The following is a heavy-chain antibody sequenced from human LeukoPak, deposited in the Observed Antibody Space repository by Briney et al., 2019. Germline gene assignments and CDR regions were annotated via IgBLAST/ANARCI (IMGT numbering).Heavy chain of an antibody. J-gene: IGHJ4*02. CDR1: GYSFTSYW. D-gene: IGHD2-2*01. V-gene: IGHV5-10-1*01. Sequence: GESLKISCKGSGYSFTSYWISWVRQMPGKGLEWMGRIDPSDSYTNYSPSFQGHVTISADKSITTAYLQWSSLKASDTAMYYCARLRSTSVLFDYWGQGTLVTVSS. CDR3: ARLRSTSVLFDY. CDR2: IDPSDSYT.